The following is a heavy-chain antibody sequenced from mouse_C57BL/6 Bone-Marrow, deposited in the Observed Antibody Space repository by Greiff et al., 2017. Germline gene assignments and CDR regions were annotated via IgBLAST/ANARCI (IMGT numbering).Heavy chain of an antibody. V-gene: IGHV1-69*01. CDR2: IDPSDSYT. Sequence: QVQLQQPGAELVMPGASVKLSCKASGYTFTSYWMHWVKQRPGQGLEWIGEIDPSDSYTNYNQKFKGKSTLTVDKSSSTAYMQLSSLTSEDSAVYYCARFPIYYDYGNWYFDVWGTGTTVTVSS. CDR3: ARFPIYYDYGNWYFDV. CDR1: GYTFTSYW. J-gene: IGHJ1*03. D-gene: IGHD2-4*01.